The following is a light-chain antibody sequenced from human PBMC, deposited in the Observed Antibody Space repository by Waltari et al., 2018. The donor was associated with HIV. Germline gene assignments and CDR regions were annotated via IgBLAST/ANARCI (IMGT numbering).Light chain of an antibody. CDR2: YDR. V-gene: IGLV3-21*04. J-gene: IGLJ2*01. CDR3: QVWDSDSDHVV. CDR1: NLGNNN. Sequence: SYVLTQPPSVSVAPGKTATITCGGNNLGNNNVNWYQQKPGQAHVVVIFYDRDRPSGIPERFSGSSSANMATLTISRVEAGDEADYYCQVWDSDSDHVVFGVGTKLTVL.